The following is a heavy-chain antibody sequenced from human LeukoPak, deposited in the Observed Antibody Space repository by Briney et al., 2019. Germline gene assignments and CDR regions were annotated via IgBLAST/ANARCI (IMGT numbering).Heavy chain of an antibody. CDR2: IIPIFGTA. V-gene: IGHV1-69*01. D-gene: IGHD2-2*01. J-gene: IGHJ4*02. Sequence: ASVKVSCKASGGTFSSYAISWVRQAPGQGLEWMGGIIPIFGTANYAQKFQGRVTITADESTSTAYMELSSLRSDDTAVYYCATYYCSRSSCYPYHFDYWGQGTLVTVSS. CDR1: GGTFSSYA. CDR3: ATYYCSRSSCYPYHFDY.